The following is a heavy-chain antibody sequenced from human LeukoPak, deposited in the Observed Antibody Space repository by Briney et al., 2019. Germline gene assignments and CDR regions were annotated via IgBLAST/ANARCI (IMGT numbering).Heavy chain of an antibody. CDR1: GYTFTIYD. CDR2: MNPNSGNT. J-gene: IGHJ6*03. V-gene: IGHV1-8*01. CDR3: ARGLVPVRFLEWRAVYYMDV. D-gene: IGHD3-3*01. Sequence: ASVKVSCKASGYTFTIYDINWVRQATGQGREWMGWMNPNSGNTGYAQKFQGRVTMTRNTFISTAYMELSSLRSDDTAVYYCARGLVPVRFLEWRAVYYMDVWGKGTTVTVSS.